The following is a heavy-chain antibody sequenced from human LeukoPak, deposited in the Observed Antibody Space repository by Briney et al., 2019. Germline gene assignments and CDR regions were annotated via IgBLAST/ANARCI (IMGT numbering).Heavy chain of an antibody. CDR3: ARSYLVRLPRPFDV. V-gene: IGHV4-39*07. CDR1: GGSISNSGHY. CDR2: VYFGGST. J-gene: IGHJ4*02. D-gene: IGHD2/OR15-2a*01. Sequence: SETLSLTCSVSGGSISNSGHYWGWLRQPPGKGLEWIGSVYFGGSTYYNPSLKSRVTISVDTSKNQFSLRVNSVTAADTAVYYRARSYLVRLPRPFDVWGQGTLVTVSS.